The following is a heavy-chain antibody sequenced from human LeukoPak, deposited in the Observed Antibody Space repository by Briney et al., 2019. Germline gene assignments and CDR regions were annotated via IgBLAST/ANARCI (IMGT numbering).Heavy chain of an antibody. Sequence: ASVTVSCKASGYTFTSYGISWVRQAPGQGLEWMGWISAYNGNTNYAQTLQGRVTMTTDTSTSTAYMELRSLRSDVTAVYYCARDRSYTPRDFDYWGQGTLVTVSS. CDR3: ARDRSYTPRDFDY. CDR2: ISAYNGNT. J-gene: IGHJ4*02. D-gene: IGHD3-16*01. V-gene: IGHV1-18*01. CDR1: GYTFTSYG.